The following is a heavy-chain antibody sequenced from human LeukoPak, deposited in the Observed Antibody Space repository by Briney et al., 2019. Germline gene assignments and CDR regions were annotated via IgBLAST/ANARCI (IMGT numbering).Heavy chain of an antibody. J-gene: IGHJ5*02. CDR1: GFTFSSYS. Sequence: PGGSLRLSCAASGFTFSSYSMNWVRQAPGKGLEWVSSISSGSSYIYYADSVKGRFTISRDNAKNSLYLQMNSLRAEDTAVYYCARDPGYSSSWKTYNWFDPWGQGTLVTVSS. CDR3: ARDPGYSSSWKTYNWFDP. D-gene: IGHD6-13*01. V-gene: IGHV3-21*01. CDR2: ISSGSSYI.